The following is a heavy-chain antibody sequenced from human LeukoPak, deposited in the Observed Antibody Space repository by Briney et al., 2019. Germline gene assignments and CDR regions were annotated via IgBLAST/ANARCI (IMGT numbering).Heavy chain of an antibody. CDR1: GYTFTGYY. D-gene: IGHD3-10*02. Sequence: ASVKVSCKASGYTFTGYYMHWVRQAPGQGLEWMGWINPNSGGTNYAQKFQGRVTMTRDTSISTAYMELSRLRSDDTAVYYCARESVFGELVPRDLYPGYYYYGMDVWGQGTTVTVSS. CDR3: ARESVFGELVPRDLYPGYYYYGMDV. V-gene: IGHV1-2*02. J-gene: IGHJ6*02. CDR2: INPNSGGT.